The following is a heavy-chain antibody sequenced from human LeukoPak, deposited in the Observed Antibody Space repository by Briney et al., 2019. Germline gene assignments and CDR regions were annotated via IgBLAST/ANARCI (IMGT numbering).Heavy chain of an antibody. CDR2: ISYDGSNK. CDR3: ATGSAYSDYYYSGMDV. V-gene: IGHV3-30*03. CDR1: GFTFYNYG. D-gene: IGHD4-11*01. J-gene: IGHJ6*02. Sequence: PGGSLRLSCAASGFTFYNYGMHWVRQAPGKRLEWVAVISYDGSNKYYADSVKGRFTISRDNSKNTLYLQMNSLRPEDTAVYYCATGSAYSDYYYSGMDVWGPGTPVTVSS.